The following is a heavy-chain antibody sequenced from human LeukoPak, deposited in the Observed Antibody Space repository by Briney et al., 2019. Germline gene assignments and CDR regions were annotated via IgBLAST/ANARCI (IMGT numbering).Heavy chain of an antibody. CDR2: LSDSGGGT. V-gene: IGHV3-23*01. CDR1: GFSLSSYG. CDR3: ARVGATLPLDY. D-gene: IGHD1-26*01. Sequence: GGSLRLSCAASGFSLSSYGMTWVRQAPGKQLEWVSTLSDSGGGTYYADSVKGRFTISRDNSKNTLYLQMNSLRAEDTAVYYCARVGATLPLDYWGQGTLVTVSS. J-gene: IGHJ4*02.